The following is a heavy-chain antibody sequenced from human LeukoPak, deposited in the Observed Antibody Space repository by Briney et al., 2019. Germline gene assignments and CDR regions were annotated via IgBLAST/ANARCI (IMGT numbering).Heavy chain of an antibody. Sequence: GGSLRLSCAASGFIFSSYAMHWVRQAPGKGLEWVAVISYDGSNKYYADSVKGRFTVSRDNSKNTLYLQMNSLRAEDTAVYYCARDWCSSGWCYYFDYWGQGTLVTVSS. CDR2: ISYDGSNK. CDR3: ARDWCSSGWCYYFDY. V-gene: IGHV3-30-3*01. D-gene: IGHD6-19*01. CDR1: GFIFSSYA. J-gene: IGHJ4*02.